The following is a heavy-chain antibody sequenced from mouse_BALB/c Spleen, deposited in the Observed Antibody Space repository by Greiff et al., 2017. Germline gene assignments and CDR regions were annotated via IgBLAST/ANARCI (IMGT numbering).Heavy chain of an antibody. CDR1: GYTFTDYD. CDR3: TRGVTTATWYFDV. Sequence: VQLQQSGAELVRPGASVTLSCKASGYTFTDYDMHWVKQTPVHGLEWIGAIDPETGGTAYNQKFKGKATLTADKSSSTAYMELRSLTSEDSAVYYCTRGVTTATWYFDVWGAGTTVTVSS. CDR2: IDPETGGT. V-gene: IGHV1-15*01. D-gene: IGHD1-2*01. J-gene: IGHJ1*01.